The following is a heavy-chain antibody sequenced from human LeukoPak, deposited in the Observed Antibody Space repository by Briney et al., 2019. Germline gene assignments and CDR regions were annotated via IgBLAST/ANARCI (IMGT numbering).Heavy chain of an antibody. D-gene: IGHD4-17*01. J-gene: IGHJ6*02. CDR1: GGSISSSNW. V-gene: IGHV4-4*02. CDR3: ARQSRSTVATKQSGMDV. Sequence: SETLSLTCAVSGGSISSSNWWSWVRQPPGKGLEWIGEIYHSGSTNYNPSLKSRVTISVDKSKNQFSLKLSSVTAADTAVYYCARQSRSTVATKQSGMDVWGQGTTVTVSS. CDR2: IYHSGST.